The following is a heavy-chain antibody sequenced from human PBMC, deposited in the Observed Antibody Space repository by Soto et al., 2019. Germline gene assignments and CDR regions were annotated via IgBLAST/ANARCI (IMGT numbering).Heavy chain of an antibody. D-gene: IGHD6-19*01. J-gene: IGHJ4*02. V-gene: IGHV1-69*13. CDR3: ARARADVDSTGWYYFDY. CDR1: GGTFSSYA. CDR2: IIPIFGTA. Sequence: SVKVSCKASGGTFSSYAISWVRQAPGQGLEWMGGIIPIFGTANYAQKFQGRVTITADESTSTAYMELSSLRSEDTAVYYCARARADVDSTGWYYFDYWGQGTLVTVSS.